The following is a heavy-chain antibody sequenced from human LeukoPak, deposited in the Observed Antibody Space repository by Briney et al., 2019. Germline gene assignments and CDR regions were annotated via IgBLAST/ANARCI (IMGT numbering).Heavy chain of an antibody. CDR1: GGSISSYY. CDR3: ARDSITRDAFDI. V-gene: IGHV4-4*07. J-gene: IGHJ3*02. CDR2: IYTSGST. Sequence: SETLSLTCTVSGGSISSYYWSWIRQPAGKGLEWIGRIYTSGSTNYNPSLKSRVTMSVDTSKNQFSLKLCSVTAADTAVYYCARDSITRDAFDIWGQGTMVTVSS. D-gene: IGHD3-3*01.